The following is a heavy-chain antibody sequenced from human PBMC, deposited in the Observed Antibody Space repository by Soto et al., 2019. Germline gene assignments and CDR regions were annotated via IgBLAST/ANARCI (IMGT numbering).Heavy chain of an antibody. Sequence: GXSXKVSFKASGGTXTSYATSWVRQAPGQGLEWMGGIIPIFGTANYAQKFQGRVTITADESTSTAYMELSSLRSEDTAVYYCAGTDYWGQGTLGPVSS. CDR2: IIPIFGTA. V-gene: IGHV1-69*13. J-gene: IGHJ4*02. CDR3: AGTDY. CDR1: GGTXTSYA.